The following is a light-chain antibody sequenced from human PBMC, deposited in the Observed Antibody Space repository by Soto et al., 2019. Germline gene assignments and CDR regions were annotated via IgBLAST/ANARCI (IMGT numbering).Light chain of an antibody. Sequence: EVVLTQSPATLSLPPGERATLSCRASQSIRNYLAWYQQKPGQAPRLLIYDASNRATGIPARFSGSGSGTNFILTISSLEPEDSEVYYCQQRNDWVTFGGGTKVDIK. CDR1: QSIRNY. CDR2: DAS. J-gene: IGKJ4*01. CDR3: QQRNDWVT. V-gene: IGKV3-11*01.